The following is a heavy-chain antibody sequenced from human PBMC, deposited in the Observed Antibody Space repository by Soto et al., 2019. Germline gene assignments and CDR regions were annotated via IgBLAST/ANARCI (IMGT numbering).Heavy chain of an antibody. CDR3: ASLGGDYYYGMDV. CDR2: IYHSGST. V-gene: IGHV4-4*02. Sequence: SETLSLTCAVAGCSIISSNWWSWVRQPPGKGLEWIGEIYHSGSTNYNPSLKSRVTISVDKSKNQFSLKLSSVTAADTAVYYCASLGGDYYYGMDVWGQGTTVT. CDR1: GCSIISSNW. D-gene: IGHD3-16*01. J-gene: IGHJ6*02.